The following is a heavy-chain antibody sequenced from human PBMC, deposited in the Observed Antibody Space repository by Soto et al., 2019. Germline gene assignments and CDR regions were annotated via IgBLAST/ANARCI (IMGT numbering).Heavy chain of an antibody. CDR3: ARRRYFDTLLDP. Sequence: GESLKLSCTASGYSFTRYFIGWVRQISGKGLEWMGITYPEDSQTLYSPSFQGQVTISVDKSISTVYLQWSSLKASDTATYYCARRRYFDTLLDPWGQGTLVTVSS. CDR1: GYSFTRYF. J-gene: IGHJ5*02. V-gene: IGHV5-51*01. CDR2: TYPEDSQT. D-gene: IGHD3-9*01.